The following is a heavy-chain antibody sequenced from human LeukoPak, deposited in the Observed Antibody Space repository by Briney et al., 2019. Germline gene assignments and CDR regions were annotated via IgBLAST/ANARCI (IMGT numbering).Heavy chain of an antibody. Sequence: PSETLSLTCAVSGYSISSGYYWGWIRQPPGKGLEWIGVIYHSGSTYYNPSLKSRVTISVDTAKNQFSLKLCSATAADTAVYYCARHHRYGYRLMDDWGQGTMVTVSS. V-gene: IGHV4-38-2*01. D-gene: IGHD4-17*01. CDR1: GYSISSGYY. CDR3: ARHHRYGYRLMDD. CDR2: IYHSGST. J-gene: IGHJ6*02.